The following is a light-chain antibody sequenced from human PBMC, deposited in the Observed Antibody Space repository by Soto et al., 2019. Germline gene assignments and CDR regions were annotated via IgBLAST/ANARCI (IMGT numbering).Light chain of an antibody. Sequence: DIVMTQSPLSLPFTPGEPASISCRSSQSLLHLNGNNYLDWYLQKPGQSPQLLIYLGSNRACGVPHRFSGSGSGTDFTLKISRVEAEDVGSYYCMQALQNPVTFGQGTRLEIK. CDR2: LGS. J-gene: IGKJ5*01. CDR3: MQALQNPVT. V-gene: IGKV2-28*01. CDR1: QSLLHLNGNNY.